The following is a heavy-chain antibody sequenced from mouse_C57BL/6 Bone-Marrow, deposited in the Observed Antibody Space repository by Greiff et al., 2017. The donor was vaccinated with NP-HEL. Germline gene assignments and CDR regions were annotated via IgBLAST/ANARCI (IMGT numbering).Heavy chain of an antibody. CDR3: ATRSCYDYDAY. CDR1: GYAFSSSW. D-gene: IGHD2-4*01. J-gene: IGHJ3*01. V-gene: IGHV1-82*01. CDR2: IYPGDGDT. Sequence: QVQLQQSGPELVKPGASVKISCKASGYAFSSSWMNWVKQRPGKGLEWIGRIYPGDGDTNYNGKFKGKATLTADKSSSTAYMQLSSLTSEDSAVYFCATRSCYDYDAYWGQGTLVTVSA.